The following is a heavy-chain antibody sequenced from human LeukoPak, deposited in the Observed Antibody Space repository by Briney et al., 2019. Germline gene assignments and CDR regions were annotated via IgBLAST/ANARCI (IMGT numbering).Heavy chain of an antibody. D-gene: IGHD6-13*01. V-gene: IGHV3-74*01. CDR2: INSDGGSR. J-gene: IGHJ4*02. CDR3: ASASSHRTAAGGDY. Sequence: GGSLRLSCAASGFTFSNYWMHWVRQAPGKGLVWVSRINSDGGSRNYADSVKGRFTISRDNAKNTLYLQMSSLRVEDTAVYYCASASSHRTAAGGDYWGQGTLVTVST. CDR1: GFTFSNYW.